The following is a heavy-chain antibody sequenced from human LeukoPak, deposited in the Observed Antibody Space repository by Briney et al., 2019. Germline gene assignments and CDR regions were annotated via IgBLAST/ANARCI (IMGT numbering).Heavy chain of an antibody. CDR3: AKDLARDYDFWSGYYGFYGMDV. D-gene: IGHD3-3*01. J-gene: IGHJ6*02. Sequence: GGSLRLSCAASGFTVISNYMSWVRQAPGKGLEWVSGISWNSGSIGYADSVKGRFTISRDNAKNSLYLQMSSLRDEDTALYFCAKDLARDYDFWSGYYGFYGMDVWGQGTTVTVSS. CDR2: ISWNSGSI. CDR1: GFTVISNY. V-gene: IGHV3-9*01.